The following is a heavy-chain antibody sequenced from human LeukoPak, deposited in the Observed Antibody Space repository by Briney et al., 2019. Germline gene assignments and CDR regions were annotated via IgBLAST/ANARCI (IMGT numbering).Heavy chain of an antibody. J-gene: IGHJ3*02. D-gene: IGHD3-22*01. CDR1: GYTFTSYG. V-gene: IGHV1-18*01. Sequence: ASVKVSCKASGYTFTSYGISWVRQAPGQGLEWMGWISAYNGNTNYAQKLQGRVTMTTDTSTSTAYMELRSLRSDDTAVYYCARVPTMVVVDNAFDIWGQGTMVTVSS. CDR3: ARVPTMVVVDNAFDI. CDR2: ISAYNGNT.